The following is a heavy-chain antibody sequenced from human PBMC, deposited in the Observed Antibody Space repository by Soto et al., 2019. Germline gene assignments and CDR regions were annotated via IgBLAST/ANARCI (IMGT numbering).Heavy chain of an antibody. V-gene: IGHV4-39*01. CDR1: GGSISSSSYN. D-gene: IGHD6-6*01. CDR2: IYYSGST. CDR3: ARHRARNWFDP. J-gene: IGHJ5*02. Sequence: QLQLQESGPGLVKPSETLSLTCIVSGGSISSSSYNWGWIRQPPGKGLEWIGSIYYSGSTYYNPSLKSRVTISVDTSKNQFSLKLSSVTAADTAVFYCARHRARNWFDPCGQGTLVTVSS.